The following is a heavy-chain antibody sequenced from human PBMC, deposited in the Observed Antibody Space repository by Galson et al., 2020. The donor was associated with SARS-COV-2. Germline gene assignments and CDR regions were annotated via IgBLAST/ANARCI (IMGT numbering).Heavy chain of an antibody. CDR2: INPRGDIT. D-gene: IGHD2-21*01. CDR1: GYTFIRFY. Sequence: ASVKVSCKASGYTFIRFYIHWVRQAPGQGLEWMGVINPRGDITSYAQKLRGRVTVTRDMSTQTVYMELSSLTSEDTAVYYCAREWGDINSSVFDYWGQGSLVVVSS. J-gene: IGHJ4*02. CDR3: AREWGDINSSVFDY. V-gene: IGHV1-46*04.